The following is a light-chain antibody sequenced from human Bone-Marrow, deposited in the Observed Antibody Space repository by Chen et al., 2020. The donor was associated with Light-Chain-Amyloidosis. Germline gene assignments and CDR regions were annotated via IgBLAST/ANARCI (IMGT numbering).Light chain of an antibody. J-gene: IGLJ3*02. CDR3: CSYAGSSTWV. CDR1: SSDVGSYNL. CDR2: DDN. V-gene: IGLV2-23*01. Sequence: QSALTQPASVSGSPGQSITISSTGTSSDVGSYNLVSWYQQHPGKAPKLMIYDDNKRPSGVSNRFSGSKSGNTASLTISGLQADDEADYYCCSYAGSSTWVFGGGTKLTVL.